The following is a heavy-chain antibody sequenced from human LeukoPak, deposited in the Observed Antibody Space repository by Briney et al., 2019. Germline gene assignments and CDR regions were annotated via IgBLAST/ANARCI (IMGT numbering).Heavy chain of an antibody. Sequence: SETLSLTCTVSGGSISSYYCSWIRQPAGKGLEWIGRIYTSGSTNYNPSLKSRVTMSVDTSKNQFSLKLSSVTAADTAVYYCARSAASRYCSGGSCSDYGMDVWGQGTTVTVSS. CDR1: GGSISSYY. D-gene: IGHD2-15*01. J-gene: IGHJ6*02. CDR3: ARSAASRYCSGGSCSDYGMDV. CDR2: IYTSGST. V-gene: IGHV4-4*07.